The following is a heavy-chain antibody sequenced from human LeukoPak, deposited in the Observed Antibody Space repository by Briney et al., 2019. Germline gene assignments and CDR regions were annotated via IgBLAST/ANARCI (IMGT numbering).Heavy chain of an antibody. CDR2: IYYSGSI. Sequence: PSETLSLTCTVSGGSISSRSYDWGWIRQPPGKGQEWIGSIYYSGSIYYNPSLKSRVTLSIDTSKNQFSLKLTSVTAADTAVYYCARLNFNDWFDPWGQGALVTVSS. J-gene: IGHJ5*02. V-gene: IGHV4-39*01. CDR3: ARLNFNDWFDP. CDR1: GGSISSRSYD.